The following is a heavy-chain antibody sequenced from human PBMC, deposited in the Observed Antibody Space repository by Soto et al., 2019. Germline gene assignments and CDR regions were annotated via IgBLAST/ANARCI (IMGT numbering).Heavy chain of an antibody. D-gene: IGHD3-22*01. CDR3: ARKSLGYYDSSGYYVDY. Sequence: GESLKISCKGSGYSFTSYWISWVRQMPGKGLEWMGRIDPSDSYTNYSPSFQGHVTISADKSISTAYLQWSSLKASDTAMYYCARKSLGYYDSSGYYVDYWGQGTLVTVSS. CDR1: GYSFTSYW. V-gene: IGHV5-10-1*01. J-gene: IGHJ4*02. CDR2: IDPSDSYT.